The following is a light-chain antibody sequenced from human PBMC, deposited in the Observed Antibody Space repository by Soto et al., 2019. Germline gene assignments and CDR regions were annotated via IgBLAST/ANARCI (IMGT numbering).Light chain of an antibody. CDR3: SSYAGSNIPYV. CDR2: EVS. V-gene: IGLV2-8*01. J-gene: IGLJ1*01. CDR1: SSDGGGYNY. Sequence: QSALTQPPSASGSTGQSVTISCTGTSSDGGGYNYVSWYQQHPGKAPKLMIYEVSKRPSGVPDRFSGSKSGNTASLTVSGLQAEDEADYYCSSYAGSNIPYVFGTGTKLTVL.